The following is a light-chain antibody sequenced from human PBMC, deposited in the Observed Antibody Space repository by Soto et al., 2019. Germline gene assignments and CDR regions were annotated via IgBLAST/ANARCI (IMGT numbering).Light chain of an antibody. CDR1: QTVSNY. CDR3: QQLSNWPQT. J-gene: IGKJ1*01. V-gene: IGKV3-11*01. CDR2: AAS. Sequence: EIVLTQSPATLSLSPGERATLSCRASQTVSNYLAWYQHKPGQAPRLLISAASSRATCIPARFSGSGSGTDFTLTNNSQEHEGFSVYYCQQLSNWPQTFVQGTTVEIK.